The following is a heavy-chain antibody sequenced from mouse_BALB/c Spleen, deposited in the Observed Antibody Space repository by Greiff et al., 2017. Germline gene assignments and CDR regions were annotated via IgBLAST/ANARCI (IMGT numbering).Heavy chain of an antibody. CDR1: GYTFSSYW. V-gene: IGHV1-9*01. CDR3: ARGGRSGYYFDY. D-gene: IGHD3-1*01. CDR2: ILPGSGST. Sequence: VKLMESGAELMKPGASVKISCKATGYTFSSYWIEWVKQRPGHGLEWIGEILPGSGSTNYNEKFKGKATFTADTSSNTAYMQLSSLTSEDSAVYYCARGGRSGYYFDYWGQGTTLTVSS. J-gene: IGHJ2*01.